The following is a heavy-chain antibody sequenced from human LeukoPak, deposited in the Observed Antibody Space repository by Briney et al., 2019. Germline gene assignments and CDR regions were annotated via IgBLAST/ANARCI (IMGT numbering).Heavy chain of an antibody. Sequence: PSETLSLTCTVSGGSISSGDYYWSWIRQPPGKGLEWIGYIYYSGSTYYNPSLKSRVTISVDTSKNQFSLKLSSVTAADTAVYYCARGGIAAAGTDYWGQETLVTVSS. CDR1: GGSISSGDYY. V-gene: IGHV4-30-4*01. J-gene: IGHJ4*02. CDR2: IYYSGST. D-gene: IGHD6-13*01. CDR3: ARGGIAAAGTDY.